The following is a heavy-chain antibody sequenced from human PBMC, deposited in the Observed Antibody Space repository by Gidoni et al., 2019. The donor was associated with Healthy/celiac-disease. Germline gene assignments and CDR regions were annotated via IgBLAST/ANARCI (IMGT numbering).Heavy chain of an antibody. D-gene: IGHD3-10*01. CDR1: GYTFTDYY. J-gene: IGHJ4*02. Sequence: EVQLVQSGAEGKKPGATVKISCKVPGYTFTDYYMHWVQQAPGKGLEWKGLVDPEDGVTIYAEKCQCRVTITADTSTDTAYMELSSLRSEDTAVYYCATATVQPIDYWGQGTLVTVSS. CDR3: ATATVQPIDY. V-gene: IGHV1-69-2*01. CDR2: VDPEDGVT.